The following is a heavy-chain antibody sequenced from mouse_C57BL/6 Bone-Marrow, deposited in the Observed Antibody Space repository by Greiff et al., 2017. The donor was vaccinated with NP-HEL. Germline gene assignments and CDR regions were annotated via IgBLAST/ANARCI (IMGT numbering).Heavy chain of an antibody. Sequence: QVQLKESGPGLVKPSQSLFLTCSITGFPITSGYYWIWIRQSPGKPLEWMGYITHSGETFYNPSLPSPISITRETSKNQFFLQLNSVTTEDTAMYYCAGDYDGYWYFDVWGTGTTVTVSS. CDR1: GFPITSGYY. V-gene: IGHV12-3*01. D-gene: IGHD2-3*01. CDR3: AGDYDGYWYFDV. CDR2: ITHSGET. J-gene: IGHJ1*03.